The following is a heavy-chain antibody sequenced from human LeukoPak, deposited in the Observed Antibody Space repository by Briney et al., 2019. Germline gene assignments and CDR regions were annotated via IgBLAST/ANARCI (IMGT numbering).Heavy chain of an antibody. J-gene: IGHJ4*02. CDR1: GFTFSSYA. Sequence: SGGSLRLSCAASGFTFSSYAMSWVRQAPGKGLEWVSAISGSGGSTYYADSVKGRFTISRDNSKNTLYLQMNSLRAEDTAVYYCAKDAEWRRFIRGFDYWGQGTLVTVSS. CDR2: ISGSGGST. D-gene: IGHD5-12*01. V-gene: IGHV3-23*01. CDR3: AKDAEWRRFIRGFDY.